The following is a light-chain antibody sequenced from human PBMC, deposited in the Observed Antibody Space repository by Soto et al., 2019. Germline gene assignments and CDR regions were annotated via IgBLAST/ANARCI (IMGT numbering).Light chain of an antibody. Sequence: DIEMTQSPSSLSASVGDRVTITCRASQTISSYLNWYHQKPGKAPKLLIYAVSNLQSGAPSRFSGSGSGTDFTLTISSLQPEDFATYYCQQNYNTPLTFGPGTKVDIK. CDR2: AVS. CDR3: QQNYNTPLT. CDR1: QTISSY. J-gene: IGKJ3*01. V-gene: IGKV1-39*01.